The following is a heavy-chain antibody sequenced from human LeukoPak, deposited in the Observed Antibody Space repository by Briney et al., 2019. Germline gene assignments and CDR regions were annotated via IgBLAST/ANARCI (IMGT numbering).Heavy chain of an antibody. Sequence: SETLSLTCTVSGGSISGGFYYWSWIRQPAGKGLEWIGRIYTSGNTNYNPSLKSRVTISVDTSKNQLSLKLSSVTAADTAVYYCARTYGGYFDYWGQGTLVTVSS. CDR2: IYTSGNT. CDR3: ARTYGGYFDY. J-gene: IGHJ4*02. CDR1: GGSISGGFYY. D-gene: IGHD4-23*01. V-gene: IGHV4-61*02.